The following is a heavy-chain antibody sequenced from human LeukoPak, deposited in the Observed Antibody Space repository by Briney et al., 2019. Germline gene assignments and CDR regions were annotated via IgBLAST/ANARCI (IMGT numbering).Heavy chain of an antibody. CDR1: GYTFTSDG. J-gene: IGHJ5*02. CDR2: ISAYNGNT. CDR3: ARSWGYSSSPAERGNWFDP. V-gene: IGHV1-18*01. Sequence: ASVKVSCKASGYTFTSDGISWVRQAPGQGLEWMGWISAYNGNTNYAQKLQGRVTMTTDTSTSTAYMELRSLRSDDTAVYYCARSWGYSSSPAERGNWFDPWGQGTLVTVSS. D-gene: IGHD6-13*01.